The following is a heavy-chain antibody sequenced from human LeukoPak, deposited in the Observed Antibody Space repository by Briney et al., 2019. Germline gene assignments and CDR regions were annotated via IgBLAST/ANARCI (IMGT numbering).Heavy chain of an antibody. CDR3: ARTVGATRSYFDY. V-gene: IGHV1-69*13. CDR2: IIPIFGTA. Sequence: GASVTVSCKASGGTFSSYAISWVRQAPGQGLEWMGGIIPIFGTANYAQKFQGRVTITADESTSTAYMELSSLRSEDTAVYYCARTVGATRSYFDYWGQGTLVTVSS. CDR1: GGTFSSYA. J-gene: IGHJ4*02. D-gene: IGHD1-26*01.